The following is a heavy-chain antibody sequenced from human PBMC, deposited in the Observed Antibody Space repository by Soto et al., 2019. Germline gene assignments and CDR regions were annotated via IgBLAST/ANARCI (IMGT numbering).Heavy chain of an antibody. D-gene: IGHD5-18*01. Sequence: GGSLRLSCAASGVTFSSYAMSWVRQAPGKGLEWVSAISGSGGSTYYADSVKGRFTISRDNSKNTLYLQMNSLRAEDTAVYYCAKGRIQLWLPPATDYWGQGTLVTVSS. V-gene: IGHV3-23*01. CDR1: GVTFSSYA. J-gene: IGHJ4*02. CDR3: AKGRIQLWLPPATDY. CDR2: ISGSGGST.